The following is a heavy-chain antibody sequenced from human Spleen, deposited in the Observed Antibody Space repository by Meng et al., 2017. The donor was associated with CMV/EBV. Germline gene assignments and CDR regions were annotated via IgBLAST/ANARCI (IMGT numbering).Heavy chain of an antibody. CDR1: GGSISSGDYY. D-gene: IGHD2-15*01. CDR2: IYYSGST. Sequence: QVHLQESGPGLVKPSQTLSLTCTVSGGSISSGDYYWSWIRQPPGKGLEWIGYIYYSGSTYYNPSLKSRVTISVDTSKNQFSLKLSSVTAADTAVYYCARDGGYHRAAGPYWGQGTLVTVSS. CDR3: ARDGGYHRAAGPY. J-gene: IGHJ4*02. V-gene: IGHV4-30-4*08.